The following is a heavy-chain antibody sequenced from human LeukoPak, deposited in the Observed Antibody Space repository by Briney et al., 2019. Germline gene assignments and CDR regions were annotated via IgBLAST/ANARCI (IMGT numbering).Heavy chain of an antibody. D-gene: IGHD4-11*01. V-gene: IGHV1-2*02. CDR2: INPSSGGT. CDR1: GHSLNAYY. Sequence: ASVKVSCKASGHSLNAYYMHWVRQAPGQGLEWMGWINPSSGGTKYAQKFQGRVTMARDTSISTTYMELSRLTSDDTAVYYCARGLGLDYWGQGTLVTVSS. CDR3: ARGLGLDY. J-gene: IGHJ4*02.